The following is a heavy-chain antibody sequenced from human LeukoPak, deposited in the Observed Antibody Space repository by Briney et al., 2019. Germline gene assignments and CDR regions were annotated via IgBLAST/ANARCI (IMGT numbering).Heavy chain of an antibody. D-gene: IGHD2-8*01. CDR1: GGSVSGYY. CDR3: AREAQGRSFPLYYFDS. Sequence: SETLSLTCTVSGGSVSGYYWSWIRQPPGKGLEYIGYVYYSGSTNYNPSLKSRVAMSLDTSKNQFSLRLTSVTPSDTAVYYCAREAQGRSFPLYYFDSWGQGTLVSV. CDR2: VYYSGST. V-gene: IGHV4-59*02. J-gene: IGHJ4*01.